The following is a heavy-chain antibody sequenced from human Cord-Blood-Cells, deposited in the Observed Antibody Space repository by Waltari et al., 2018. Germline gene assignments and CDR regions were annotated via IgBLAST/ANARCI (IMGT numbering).Heavy chain of an antibody. CDR1: GFTFSSYS. J-gene: IGHJ6*02. CDR2: ISSSSSYI. Sequence: EVQLVESGGGLVKPGGYLRLSCAASGFTFSSYSMNWVRQVPGQGMEWVLSISSSSSYIYHADSVKGRFTISRDNAKNSLYLQMNSLRAEDTAVYYCARADDFWSGYYYYYYGMDVWGQGTTVTVSS. D-gene: IGHD3-3*01. CDR3: ARADDFWSGYYYYYYGMDV. V-gene: IGHV3-21*01.